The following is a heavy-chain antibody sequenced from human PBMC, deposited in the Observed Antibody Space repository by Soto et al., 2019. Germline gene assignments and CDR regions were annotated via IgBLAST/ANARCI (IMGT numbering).Heavy chain of an antibody. CDR3: ARGGFGDTGGDLEAYHTLDV. CDR1: GASIISNNW. J-gene: IGHJ6*01. D-gene: IGHD3-3*01. V-gene: IGHV4-4*02. Sequence: QVQLQESGPGLVKPSGTLSLTCAVSGASIISNNWWSWVRQSPGRGLEWIGEIHYSGGTNDNPSLRRRLSISLDKSKNRFSRTLRSATAADTAVYYCARGGFGDTGGDLEAYHTLDVWGSRTAVTVSA. CDR2: IHYSGGT.